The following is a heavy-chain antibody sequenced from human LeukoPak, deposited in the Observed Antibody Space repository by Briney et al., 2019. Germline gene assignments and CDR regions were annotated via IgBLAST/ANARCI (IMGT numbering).Heavy chain of an antibody. Sequence: NPGGSLRLSCAASGFTFSSYSMNWVRQAPGRGLEWVSSISSSRSYMFYADLVRGRFTISRDNAKNSLYLQMNSLRAEDTAVYYCARDRIVGATGDFDIWGQGTMVTVSS. CDR2: ISSSRSYM. D-gene: IGHD1-26*01. J-gene: IGHJ3*02. CDR3: ARDRIVGATGDFDI. CDR1: GFTFSSYS. V-gene: IGHV3-21*01.